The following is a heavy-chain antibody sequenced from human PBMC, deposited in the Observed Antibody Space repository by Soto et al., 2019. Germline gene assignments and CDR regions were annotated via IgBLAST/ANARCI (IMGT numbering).Heavy chain of an antibody. V-gene: IGHV1-18*01. CDR1: GFTFTNYG. CDR3: AATTSIAIVLRD. Sequence: QLQLVQSGSEVKKPGASVKVSCKTSGFTFTNYGFTWVRQAPGKGLEWMGWNSALNGFTNYAQDFQGRVTLTTDSSTNTAYMQLRGLRSDDTAFYYCAATTSIAIVLRDWGQGTLVSVAS. D-gene: IGHD6-6*01. J-gene: IGHJ4*02. CDR2: NSALNGFT.